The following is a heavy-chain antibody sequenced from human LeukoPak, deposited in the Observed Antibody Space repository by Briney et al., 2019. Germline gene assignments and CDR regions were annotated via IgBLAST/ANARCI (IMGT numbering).Heavy chain of an antibody. V-gene: IGHV1-46*01. Sequence: ASVKVSFKASGYTFTIYYMHWVRQAPGQGGEWMGIINPSGGSTSYAQKFQGRVTMTRDTSTSTVYMELSSLRSEDTAVYYCARDPHSSSWYDYWGQGTLVTVSS. CDR3: ARDPHSSSWYDY. D-gene: IGHD6-13*01. J-gene: IGHJ4*02. CDR2: INPSGGST. CDR1: GYTFTIYY.